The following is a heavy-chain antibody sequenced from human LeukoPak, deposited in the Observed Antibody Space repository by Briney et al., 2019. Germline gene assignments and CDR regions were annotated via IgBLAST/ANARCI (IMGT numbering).Heavy chain of an antibody. V-gene: IGHV3-23*01. CDR3: ASPGIWFGEN. Sequence: PGGSLRLSCAGSGFTFRSYAMSWVRQSPVKGLEWVSAISDSGDGTYYADSVKARFTISRDNSKNTVYLEMSSLRAEDTAVYYCASPGIWFGENWGQGTLVTVSS. J-gene: IGHJ4*02. D-gene: IGHD3-10*01. CDR2: ISDSGDGT. CDR1: GFTFRSYA.